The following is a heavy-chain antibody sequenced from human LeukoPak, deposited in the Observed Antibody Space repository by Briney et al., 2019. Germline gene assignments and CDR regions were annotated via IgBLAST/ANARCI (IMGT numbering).Heavy chain of an antibody. CDR1: GGSISSYY. D-gene: IGHD3-22*01. CDR2: IYYSGST. CDR3: AGASYDSSGVH. Sequence: SETLSLTCTVSGGSISSYYWSWIRQPPGKGLEWIGYIYYSGSTNYNPSLKSRVTISVDTSKNQFSLELSSVTAADTAVYYCAGASYDSSGVHWGQGTLVTVSS. V-gene: IGHV4-59*01. J-gene: IGHJ4*02.